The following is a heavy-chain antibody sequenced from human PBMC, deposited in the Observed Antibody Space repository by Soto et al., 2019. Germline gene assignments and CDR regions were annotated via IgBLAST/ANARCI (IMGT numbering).Heavy chain of an antibody. CDR1: GGFVSSGSYY. J-gene: IGHJ3*02. D-gene: IGHD1-1*01. Sequence: QVQLQQWGAGLLKPSETLSLTCAVYGGFVSSGSYYWSWIRQPPGKGLEWIGEMSHSGGTHFNTSLKSRVTISVDTSKNQVSLKMSSVTAADTALYYCARVERGTATTVVDAFNIWGPGTIVTVSS. V-gene: IGHV4-34*01. CDR2: MSHSGGT. CDR3: ARVERGTATTVVDAFNI.